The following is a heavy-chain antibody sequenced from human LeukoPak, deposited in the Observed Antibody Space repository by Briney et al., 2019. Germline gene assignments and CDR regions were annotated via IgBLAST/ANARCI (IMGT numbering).Heavy chain of an antibody. J-gene: IGHJ4*02. Sequence: GGSLRLSCAVSGITLSNYGMSWVRQAPGKGPEWVAGISDSGGRTNYADSVKGRFTISRDNLKNTLYLQMNSLRAEDTAVYFCAKRGVVIRVILVGFHKEAYYFDSWGQGALVTVSS. CDR3: AKRGVVIRVILVGFHKEAYYFDS. D-gene: IGHD3-22*01. V-gene: IGHV3-23*01. CDR1: GITLSNYG. CDR2: ISDSGGRT.